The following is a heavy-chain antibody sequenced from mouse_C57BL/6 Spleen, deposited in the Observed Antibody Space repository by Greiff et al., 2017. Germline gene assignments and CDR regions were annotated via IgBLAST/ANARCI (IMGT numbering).Heavy chain of an antibody. CDR1: GFSLTSYG. D-gene: IGHD2-4*01. V-gene: IGHV2-2*01. CDR3: DRDLDDYDDDPYAMDY. J-gene: IGHJ4*01. Sequence: QVQLQQPGPGLVQPSQSLSITCTVSGFSLTSYGVHWVRQSPGKGLEWLGVIWSGGSTDYNAAFISRLSISKDNSKSQVFFKMNSLRADDTDIYYCDRDLDDYDDDPYAMDYWGQGTSVTVSS. CDR2: IWSGGST.